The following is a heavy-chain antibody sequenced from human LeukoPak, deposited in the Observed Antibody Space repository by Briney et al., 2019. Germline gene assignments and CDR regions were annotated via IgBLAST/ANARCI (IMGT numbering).Heavy chain of an antibody. CDR3: AKGTMVTTYNWDH. Sequence: GGSLRLSCAASGFTFSGYAISWVRQAPGKGLEWVSSISGSGNTYYADSVKGRFTISRDNSKNTLYLQMNSLRAEDTAVYYCAKGTMVTTYNWDHWGQGTLVTVSS. CDR1: GFTFSGYA. CDR2: ISGSGNT. V-gene: IGHV3-23*01. J-gene: IGHJ4*02. D-gene: IGHD4-17*01.